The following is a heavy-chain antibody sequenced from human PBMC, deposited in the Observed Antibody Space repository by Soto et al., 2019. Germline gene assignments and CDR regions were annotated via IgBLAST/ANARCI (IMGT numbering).Heavy chain of an antibody. Sequence: EVQLLESGGGLVQPGGSLRLSCAASGFTFSSYAMSWVRQAPGKGLEWVSAISGSGGSTYYEDSVKGRFTISRDNSKNTLYLQMNILRAEDTAVYYCARRSSGCYFDYWGQGTLVTVSS. CDR1: GFTFSSYA. CDR2: ISGSGGST. V-gene: IGHV3-23*01. CDR3: ARRSSGCYFDY. J-gene: IGHJ4*02. D-gene: IGHD6-19*01.